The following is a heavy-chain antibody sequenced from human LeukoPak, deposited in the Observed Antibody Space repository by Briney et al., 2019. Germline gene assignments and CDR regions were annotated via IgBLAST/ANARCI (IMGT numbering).Heavy chain of an antibody. V-gene: IGHV3-30*18. CDR1: EFTFSSCG. CDR3: AKVRAARANDAFDI. D-gene: IGHD2-15*01. Sequence: GGSLRLSCAASEFTFSSCGMHWVRQAPGKGLEWVAVISYDGSNKYYAESVRGRFTISRDNSKNTLYLQMNSLRAEDTAVYYCAKVRAARANDAFDIWGQGTMVTVSS. J-gene: IGHJ3*02. CDR2: ISYDGSNK.